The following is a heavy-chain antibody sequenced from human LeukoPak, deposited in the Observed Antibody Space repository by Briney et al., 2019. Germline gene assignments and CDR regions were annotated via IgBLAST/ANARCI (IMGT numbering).Heavy chain of an antibody. CDR3: ARDSSAAAIPFDY. Sequence: SQTLSLTCAISGDSVSSNRAAWIWIRQSPSRGLEWLGRTYYRSRWYNDYAVSVKSRITINTDTSKNQFSLQVNSVTPEDTAVYYCARDSSAAAIPFDYWGQGTLVTVSS. D-gene: IGHD2-2*01. CDR2: TYYRSRWYN. CDR1: GDSVSSNRAA. J-gene: IGHJ4*02. V-gene: IGHV6-1*01.